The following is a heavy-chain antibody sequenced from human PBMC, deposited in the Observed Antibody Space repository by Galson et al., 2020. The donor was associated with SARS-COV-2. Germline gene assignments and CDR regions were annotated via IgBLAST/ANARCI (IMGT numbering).Heavy chain of an antibody. J-gene: IGHJ6*03. Sequence: SETLSLTCTVSGDSVSSGGFYWSRHRQHPGQGLEWIGYIDYSGSTYYNPSLKSRITISVDTTKNQFSLKLSSVTAADTGVYFCARDTSNYDGQYYYYYMAAWGKGPTVTVSS. CDR1: GDSVSSGGFY. CDR3: ARDTSNYDGQYYYYYMAA. D-gene: IGHD3-3*01. CDR2: IDYSGST. V-gene: IGHV4-31*03.